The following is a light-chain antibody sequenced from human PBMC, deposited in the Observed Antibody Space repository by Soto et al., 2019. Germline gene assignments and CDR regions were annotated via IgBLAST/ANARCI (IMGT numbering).Light chain of an antibody. Sequence: VLTQSPVTLSLSPGERATLSCRASQDVGTYVAWYQVRGGQAPRLLISGASKRATGIPDRINGGGSGADFILTINSPESGDSAVYFCQQGGNWPVTFGQGTRVEIK. CDR3: QQGGNWPVT. CDR1: QDVGTY. J-gene: IGKJ5*01. CDR2: GAS. V-gene: IGKV3D-11*01.